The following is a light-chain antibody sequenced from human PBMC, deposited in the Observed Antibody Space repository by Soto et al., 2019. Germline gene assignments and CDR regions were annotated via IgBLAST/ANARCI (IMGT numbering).Light chain of an antibody. CDR1: QSVSNN. CDR2: GAS. J-gene: IGKJ2*02. CDR3: QQYDIWPGT. V-gene: IGKV3-15*01. Sequence: TLSVSPGERATLSCRASQSVSNNLAWYQQKPGQAPRLLIYGASTRATAIPARFSGSGSGTEFTLTISSLQSEDFAVYFCQQYDIWPGTFGQVTMLYIK.